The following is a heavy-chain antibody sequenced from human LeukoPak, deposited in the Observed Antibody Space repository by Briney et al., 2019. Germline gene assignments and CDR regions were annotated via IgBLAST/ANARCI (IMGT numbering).Heavy chain of an antibody. CDR2: ISGYSGIT. CDR3: ARVEYAGSWYVLDY. J-gene: IGHJ4*02. D-gene: IGHD6-13*01. Sequence: GASVKVSCRASGYTFTNYHINWVRQAPGQGLEWMGRISGYSGITHYGEKFQGRVTITTDTSTNTAYMELTTLTSDDTAVYYCARVEYAGSWYVLDYWGQGTLATVSS. V-gene: IGHV1-18*01. CDR1: GYTFTNYH.